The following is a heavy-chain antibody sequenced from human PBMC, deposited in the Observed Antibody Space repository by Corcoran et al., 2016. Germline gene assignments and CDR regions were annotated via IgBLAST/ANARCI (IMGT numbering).Heavy chain of an antibody. J-gene: IGHJ6*02. CDR2: IIPIFGTA. Sequence: QVQMVQSGAEVKKPGSSVKVSCKASGGTFSSYAISWVRQAPGQGLEWMGGIIPIFGTANYAQKFQGRVTSTADKSTSTAYMELSSLRSEDTAVYYCATPVAWTEYYYYYYGMDVWGQGTTVTVSS. V-gene: IGHV1-69*06. CDR1: GGTFSSYA. CDR3: ATPVAWTEYYYYYYGMDV. D-gene: IGHD5-12*01.